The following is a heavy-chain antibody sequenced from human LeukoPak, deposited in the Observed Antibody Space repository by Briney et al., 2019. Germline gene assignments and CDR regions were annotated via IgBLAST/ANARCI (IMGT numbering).Heavy chain of an antibody. J-gene: IGHJ4*02. D-gene: IGHD1-1*01. Sequence: AAVKVSCKAFGYTITGYYIHWVRQAPGQGLEWMGWINPNDGGANSAQKFQGRVTMTRDTSIGTAYMELNRLTYDDTAVYYCGRDRHWNQGNFDYWGQGTLVTVSS. CDR1: GYTITGYY. CDR2: INPNDGGA. CDR3: GRDRHWNQGNFDY. V-gene: IGHV1-2*02.